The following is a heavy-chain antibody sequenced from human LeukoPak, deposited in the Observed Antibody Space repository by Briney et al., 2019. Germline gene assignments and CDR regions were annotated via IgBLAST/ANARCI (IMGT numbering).Heavy chain of an antibody. J-gene: IGHJ4*02. Sequence: GGSLRLSCAASGFTFDDYGMTWVRQAPGKGLERVAGINVNGDTTGYADSVKGRFTISRDNAKNSLYLQMNSLRAEDTALYYCARGNRGSYYGGDSWGQGTLVTVSS. CDR2: INVNGDTT. V-gene: IGHV3-20*04. CDR3: ARGNRGSYYGGDS. D-gene: IGHD1-26*01. CDR1: GFTFDDYG.